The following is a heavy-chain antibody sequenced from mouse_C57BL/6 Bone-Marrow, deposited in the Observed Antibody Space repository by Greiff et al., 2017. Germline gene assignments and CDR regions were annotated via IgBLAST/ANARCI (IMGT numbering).Heavy chain of an antibody. J-gene: IGHJ4*01. CDR1: GFNIKDYY. Sequence: VQLQQSGAELVKPGASVKLSCTASGFNIKDYYMHWVKQRTEQGLEWIGRIDPEDGDTKYAPKFQGKATITADTSSNTANLQLSSLTSEDTAVYYCARRGISYYAMDYWGQGTSVTVSS. V-gene: IGHV14-2*01. CDR2: IDPEDGDT. CDR3: ARRGISYYAMDY.